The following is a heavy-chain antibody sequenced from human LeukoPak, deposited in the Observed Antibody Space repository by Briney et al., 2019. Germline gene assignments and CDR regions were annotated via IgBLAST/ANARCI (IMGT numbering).Heavy chain of an antibody. CDR3: ARVSRYYDILTGYQNWFDP. J-gene: IGHJ5*02. V-gene: IGHV4-59*01. CDR2: IYYSGST. D-gene: IGHD3-9*01. CDR1: GGSISSYY. Sequence: SETLSLTCTVSGGSISSYYWGWIRQPPGKGLEWIGYIYYSGSTNYNPSLKSRVTISVDTSKNQLSLKLSSVTAADTAVYYCARVSRYYDILTGYQNWFDPWGQGTLVTVSS.